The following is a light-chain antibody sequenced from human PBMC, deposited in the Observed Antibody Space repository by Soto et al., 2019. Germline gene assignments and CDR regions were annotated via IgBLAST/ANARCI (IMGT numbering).Light chain of an antibody. CDR3: QQRSNWPPVT. V-gene: IGKV3D-20*02. Sequence: EIVMTQSPATLSVSPGERATLSCRASQSVSSSYLAWYQQKPGQAPRLLIYGASSRATGIPARFSGSGSGTDFTLAISSLEPEDFAVYYCQQRSNWPPVTFGGGTKVDIK. CDR2: GAS. J-gene: IGKJ4*01. CDR1: QSVSSSY.